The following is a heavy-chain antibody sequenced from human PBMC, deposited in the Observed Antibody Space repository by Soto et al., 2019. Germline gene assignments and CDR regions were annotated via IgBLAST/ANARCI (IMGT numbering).Heavy chain of an antibody. V-gene: IGHV3-11*06. CDR3: ARKKVRGVIFHRVGNAFDY. CDR2: ISSSSSDT. Sequence: QVQLVESGGGLVKPGGSLRLSCAASGFTFSDYYMSWIRQAPGKGLEWVSYISSSSSDTNYADSVKGRFTISRDNDKNSLYMKMNSMRAEDTAVYYCARKKVRGVIFHRVGNAFDYWGQGTLVTVS. D-gene: IGHD3-10*01. J-gene: IGHJ4*02. CDR1: GFTFSDYY.